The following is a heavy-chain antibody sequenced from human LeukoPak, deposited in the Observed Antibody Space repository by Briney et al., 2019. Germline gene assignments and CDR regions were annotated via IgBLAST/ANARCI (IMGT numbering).Heavy chain of an antibody. CDR1: GFTVSSNY. D-gene: IGHD3/OR15-3a*01. Sequence: TGWSLRLSCAASGFTVSSNYMSWVRQAPGKGLEWVSVIYSGGSTYYADSVKGRFTISRDNSKNTLYLQMNSLRAEDTAVYYCASWTTEYFQHWGQGTLVTVSS. CDR2: IYSGGST. V-gene: IGHV3-53*01. J-gene: IGHJ1*01. CDR3: ASWTTEYFQH.